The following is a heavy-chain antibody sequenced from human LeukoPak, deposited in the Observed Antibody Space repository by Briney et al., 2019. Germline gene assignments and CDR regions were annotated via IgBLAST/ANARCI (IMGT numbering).Heavy chain of an antibody. Sequence: PSETLSLTCAVYGGSFSGYYWSWIRQPPGKGLEWIGSIYYSGSTYYNPSLKSRVTISVDTSKNQFSLKLSSVTAADTAVYYCARDLGYWGQGTLVTVSS. CDR2: IYYSGST. CDR3: ARDLGY. J-gene: IGHJ4*02. CDR1: GGSFSGYY. V-gene: IGHV4-34*01.